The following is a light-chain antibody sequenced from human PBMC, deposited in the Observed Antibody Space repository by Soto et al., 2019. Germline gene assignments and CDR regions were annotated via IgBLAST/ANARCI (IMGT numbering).Light chain of an antibody. Sequence: SSELTQPPSVSVSPGQTASITCSGDKLGDKYACWYQQKPGQSPVLVIYQDSKRPSGIPERFSGSNSGNTATLTISGTQAMDEADYYCQAWDSSSGREVFGGGTKLTVL. V-gene: IGLV3-1*01. CDR1: KLGDKY. CDR2: QDS. CDR3: QAWDSSSGREV. J-gene: IGLJ2*01.